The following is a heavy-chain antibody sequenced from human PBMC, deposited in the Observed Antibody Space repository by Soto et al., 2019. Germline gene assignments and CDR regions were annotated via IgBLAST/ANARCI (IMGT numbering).Heavy chain of an antibody. D-gene: IGHD3-3*01. CDR2: ISSSGSTI. J-gene: IGHJ4*02. CDR1: GFTFSDYY. Sequence: GGSLRLSCAASGFTFSDYYMSWIRQAPGKGLEWVSYISSSGSTIYYADSVKGRLTISRDNAKNSLYLQMNSLRAEDTAVYYCARIKSGITIFGVVIPPLDYWGQGTLVTVSS. CDR3: ARIKSGITIFGVVIPPLDY. V-gene: IGHV3-11*01.